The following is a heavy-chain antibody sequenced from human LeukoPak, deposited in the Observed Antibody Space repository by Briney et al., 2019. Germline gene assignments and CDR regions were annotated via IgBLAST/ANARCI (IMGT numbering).Heavy chain of an antibody. CDR3: ARATVAGNPLDYYYYGMDV. CDR1: GGTFSSYA. CDR2: IIPIFGTA. D-gene: IGHD6-19*01. V-gene: IGHV1-69*13. Sequence: GASVKVSCKASGGTFSSYAISWVRQAPGQGLEWMGGIIPIFGTANYAQKFQGRVTITADESTSTAYMELSSLRSEDTAVYYCARATVAGNPLDYYYYGMDVWGQGTTVTVSS. J-gene: IGHJ6*02.